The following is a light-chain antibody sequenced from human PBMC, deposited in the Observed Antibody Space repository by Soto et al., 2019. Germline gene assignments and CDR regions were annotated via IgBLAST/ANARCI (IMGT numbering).Light chain of an antibody. V-gene: IGKV1-5*01. CDR2: DAS. CDR1: QSIGNW. Sequence: DIQMTQSPSTLSASVGDRVIITCRASQSIGNWLAWYQQKPGKVPKVLIYDASTLESGVPSRFSGSGSGTQFTLTISSLQPYDYATYYCHQYYGSLYAFGPGTKLEI. CDR3: HQYYGSLYA. J-gene: IGKJ2*01.